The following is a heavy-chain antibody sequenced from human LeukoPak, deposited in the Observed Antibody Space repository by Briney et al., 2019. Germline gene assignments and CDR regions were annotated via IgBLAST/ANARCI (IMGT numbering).Heavy chain of an antibody. CDR1: GGTFSTYS. CDR2: INTNTGNP. CDR3: VREGGTFYDILTGYYRADY. Sequence: ASVKVSCKASGGTFSTYSINWVRQAPGQGLEWMGWINTNTGNPTYAQGFTGRFVFSLDTSVSTAYLQISSLKAEDTAVYYCVREGGTFYDILTGYYRADYWGQGTQVTVSS. J-gene: IGHJ4*02. V-gene: IGHV7-4-1*02. D-gene: IGHD3-9*01.